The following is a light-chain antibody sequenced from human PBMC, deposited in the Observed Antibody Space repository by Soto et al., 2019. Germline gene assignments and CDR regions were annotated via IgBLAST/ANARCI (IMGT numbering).Light chain of an antibody. Sequence: DVPVTKSASSVSAHEEDRVTITCRASQSISSYLNWYQQKPGKAPKLLIYAASSLQSGVPSRFSGSGSGTDFTLTISILQAEDFATYCSQQSYSILWRSGQVSKVDIK. CDR2: AAS. CDR3: QQSYSILWR. V-gene: IGKV1-39*01. CDR1: QSISSY. J-gene: IGKJ1*01.